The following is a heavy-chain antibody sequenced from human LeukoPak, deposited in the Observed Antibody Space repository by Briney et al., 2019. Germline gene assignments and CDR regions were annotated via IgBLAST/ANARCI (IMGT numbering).Heavy chain of an antibody. J-gene: IGHJ4*02. V-gene: IGHV1-24*01. D-gene: IGHD3-3*01. CDR1: GYTVTELS. CDR3: ARDTHGITMFGVVIPADY. CDR2: FDFEDGET. Sequence: ASVKVSCKVSGYTVTELSMHWVRQAPGRGLEWMGGFDFEDGETIYAQKFQGRVAMTEDTSTDTAYMELRSLRSDDSAVYYCARDTHGITMFGVVIPADYWGQGTLVTVSS.